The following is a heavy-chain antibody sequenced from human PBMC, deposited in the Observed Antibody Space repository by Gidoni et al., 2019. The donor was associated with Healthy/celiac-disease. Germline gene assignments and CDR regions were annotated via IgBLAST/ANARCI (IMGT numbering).Heavy chain of an antibody. CDR2: INPNSGGT. CDR1: GYTFTGYY. V-gene: IGHV1-2*02. CDR3: ARDGYDFWSGYTDY. Sequence: QVQLVQSGAEVKKPGASVKVSCNASGYTFTGYYMHWVRQAPGQGLEWMGWINPNSGGTNYAQKLQGRVTMTRDTSISTAYMELSRLRSDDTAVYYCARDGYDFWSGYTDYWGQGTLVTVSS. D-gene: IGHD3-3*01. J-gene: IGHJ4*02.